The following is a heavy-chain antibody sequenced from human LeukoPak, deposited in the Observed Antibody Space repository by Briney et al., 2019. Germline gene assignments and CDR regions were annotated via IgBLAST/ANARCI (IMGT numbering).Heavy chain of an antibody. Sequence: SRTLSLTCTVSGGSISSGDYYWSWIRQPPGKGLEWIGYIYYSGSTYYNPSLKSRVTISVGTSKNQFSLNLSSVTAADTAVYYCARDWSAGLFDPWGQGTLVTVSS. CDR3: ARDWSAGLFDP. J-gene: IGHJ5*02. CDR2: IYYSGST. V-gene: IGHV4-30-4*01. CDR1: GGSISSGDYY.